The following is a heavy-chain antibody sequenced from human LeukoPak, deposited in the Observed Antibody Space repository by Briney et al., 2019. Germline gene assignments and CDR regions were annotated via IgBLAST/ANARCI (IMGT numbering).Heavy chain of an antibody. J-gene: IGHJ4*02. V-gene: IGHV4-30-4*01. CDR1: GGSISSGDYY. CDR3: ARELTYADY. D-gene: IGHD4/OR15-4a*01. CDR2: IYYSGST. Sequence: SQTLSLTCTVSGGSISSGDYYWSWIRQPPGKGLEWIGYIYYSGSTYYNPSLESRVTMSVDTSKNQFSPKLSSVTAADTAVYYCARELTYADYWGQGTLVTVSS.